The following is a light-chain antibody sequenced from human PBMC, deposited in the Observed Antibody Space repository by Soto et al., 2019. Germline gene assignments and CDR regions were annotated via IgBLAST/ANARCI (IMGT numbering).Light chain of an antibody. CDR3: AAWDDSLRVVL. J-gene: IGLJ2*01. Sequence: QSALTQPASVSGSPGQSITISCTVTSSDVGGYNYVSWYQQHPGKAPKLMIYEVSNRPSGVSNRFSGSKSGTSGSLTISGLRFEDEADYYCAAWDDSLRVVLFGGGTKLTVL. CDR1: SSDVGGYNY. CDR2: EVS. V-gene: IGLV2-14*01.